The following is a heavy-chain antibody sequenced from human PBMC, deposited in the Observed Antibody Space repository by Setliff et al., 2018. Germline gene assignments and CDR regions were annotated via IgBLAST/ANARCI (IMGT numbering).Heavy chain of an antibody. D-gene: IGHD3-16*01. CDR3: AKRRGEY. V-gene: IGHV3-33*06. Sequence: HPGGSLRLSCSASGFTFSNYGMHWVRQPPGKGLEWVATIWSDGSNKYYPDSVKGRFTISRDNFKNMLYLQMNSLRGEDTAVYYCAKRRGEYWGQGTLVTVSS. CDR2: IWSDGSNK. J-gene: IGHJ4*02. CDR1: GFTFSNYG.